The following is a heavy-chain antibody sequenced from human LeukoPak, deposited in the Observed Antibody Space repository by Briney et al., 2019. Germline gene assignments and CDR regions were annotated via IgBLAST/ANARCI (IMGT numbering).Heavy chain of an antibody. CDR2: ISYDGSNK. D-gene: IGHD5-24*01. CDR3: ARDYVEMATLDY. V-gene: IGHV3-30-3*01. CDR1: GFTFSSYA. Sequence: QPGGSLRLSCAASGFTFSSYAMHWVRQAPGKGLEWVAVISYDGSNKYYADSVKGRFTISRDNSKNTLYLQMNSLRAEDTAVYYCARDYVEMATLDYWGQGTLVTVSS. J-gene: IGHJ4*02.